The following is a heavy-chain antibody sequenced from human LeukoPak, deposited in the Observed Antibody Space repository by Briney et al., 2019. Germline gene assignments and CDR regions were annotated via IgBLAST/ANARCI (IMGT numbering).Heavy chain of an antibody. J-gene: IGHJ4*02. V-gene: IGHV3-23*01. CDR1: GFTFSFYA. D-gene: IGHD5-18*01. CDR3: AKDRAAMVNYYFDN. Sequence: GGSLRLSCAASGFTFSFYAMSWVRQAPGKGLEWVSGISGSAGSTYYRDSVKGRFTISRDNSENTLYLQMNSLRAEDTAVYFCAKDRAAMVNYYFDNWGQGTLVAVSS. CDR2: ISGSAGST.